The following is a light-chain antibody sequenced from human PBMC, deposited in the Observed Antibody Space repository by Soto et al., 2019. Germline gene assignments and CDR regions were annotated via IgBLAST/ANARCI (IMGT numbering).Light chain of an antibody. CDR1: QSISSW. CDR2: KAS. V-gene: IGKV1-5*03. CDR3: QQYKSYWT. J-gene: IGKJ1*01. Sequence: DIQMTQSPSTLSPSVGDRVTITCRASQSISSWLAWYQQKPGKAPKLLIYKASSLESGVPSRFSGSGSGTEFTLTISSLQPDDFASYYCQQYKSYWTFGQGTRWIS.